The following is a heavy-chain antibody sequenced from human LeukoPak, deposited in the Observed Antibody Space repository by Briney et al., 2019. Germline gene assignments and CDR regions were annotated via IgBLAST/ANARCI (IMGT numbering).Heavy chain of an antibody. J-gene: IGHJ5*02. V-gene: IGHV3-30*02. CDR2: IRYDGSNK. D-gene: IGHD2-15*01. CDR1: GFTFSSYG. CDR3: AREIVVVAATGSYNWFDP. Sequence: GGSLRLSCAASGFTFSSYGMHWVRQAPGKGLEWVAFIRYDGSNKYYADSVKGRFTISRDNSKNTLYLQMNSLRAEDTAVYYCAREIVVVAATGSYNWFDPWGQGTLVTVSS.